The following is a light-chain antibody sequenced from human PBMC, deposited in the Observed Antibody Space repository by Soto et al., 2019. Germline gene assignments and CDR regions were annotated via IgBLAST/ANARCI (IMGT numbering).Light chain of an antibody. CDR2: GAS. Sequence: IVMTQSPATLSVSPGERVTLSCRASQSVSSDLAWYQQKPGQAPRLLIYGASTRATGIPARFSGSGSGTEFTLTISSLQSEDFAVYYCQQYNNWALVIFGGGTKVDIK. CDR3: QQYNNWALVI. CDR1: QSVSSD. V-gene: IGKV3-15*01. J-gene: IGKJ4*01.